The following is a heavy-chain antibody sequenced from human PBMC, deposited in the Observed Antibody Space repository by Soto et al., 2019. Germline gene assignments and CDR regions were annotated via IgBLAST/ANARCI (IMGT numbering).Heavy chain of an antibody. CDR3: ATYYSTRYFDY. Sequence: PGGSLRLSCAASGFNFRVYWMSWVRQAPGKGLEWVANINEDGSGKFYVDSVKGRFTISRDNAKNSLYLQMSSLRAEDTAVYYCATYYSTRYFDYWGQGTLVTVSS. V-gene: IGHV3-7*02. D-gene: IGHD3-10*01. J-gene: IGHJ4*02. CDR1: GFNFRVYW. CDR2: INEDGSGK.